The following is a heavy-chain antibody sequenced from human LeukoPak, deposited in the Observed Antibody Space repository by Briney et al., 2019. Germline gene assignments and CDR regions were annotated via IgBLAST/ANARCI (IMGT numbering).Heavy chain of an antibody. Sequence: TLSLTCAVSGGSISSGGYSWSWIPQPPGKGLEWIGYIYHSGSTYYNPSLKSRVTISVDRSKNQFSLKLSSVTAADTAVYYCARLDQYSSGSLDHWGQGTLVTVSS. CDR3: ARLDQYSSGSLDH. V-gene: IGHV4-30-2*01. D-gene: IGHD6-19*01. CDR2: IYHSGST. CDR1: GGSISSGGYS. J-gene: IGHJ4*02.